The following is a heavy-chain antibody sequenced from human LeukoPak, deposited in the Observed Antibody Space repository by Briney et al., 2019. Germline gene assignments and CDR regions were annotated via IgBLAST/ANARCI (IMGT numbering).Heavy chain of an antibody. CDR2: IHPNDAST. V-gene: IGHV5-51*01. CDR1: GYSFASYW. CDR3: ARHNNWAFDY. Sequence: GESLKISCKASGYSFASYWIGWVRQTSGEGLEWMAIIHPNDASTIYSPSFQGQVTISAGRSITTAYLQWNTLQASDTAIYYCARHNNWAFDYWDRGTLLTVSS. J-gene: IGHJ4*02. D-gene: IGHD1-20*01.